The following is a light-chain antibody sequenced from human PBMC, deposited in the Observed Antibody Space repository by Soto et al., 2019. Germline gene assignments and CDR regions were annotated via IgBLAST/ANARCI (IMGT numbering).Light chain of an antibody. CDR3: QQYGSSPPRT. Sequence: IFVTQSPGILSLSRWERATLSCRASQSVCNDFLAWYQQKPGQAPRLLIYGASTRATDVRDRLSGSGSGADFTLSISRLEPEDFAVYYCQQYGSSPPRTFGQGTKVDI. CDR2: GAS. CDR1: QSVCNDF. V-gene: IGKV3-20*01. J-gene: IGKJ1*01.